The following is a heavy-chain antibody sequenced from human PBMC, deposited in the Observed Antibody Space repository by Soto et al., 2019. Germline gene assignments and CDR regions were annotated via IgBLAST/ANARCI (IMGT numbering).Heavy chain of an antibody. CDR1: GGSISSYY. V-gene: IGHV4-59*01. Sequence: SETLSLTCTFSGGSISSYYWSWIRQPPGKGLEWIGYIYYSGSTNYNPSLKSRVTISVDTSKNQFSLKLSSVTAADTAVYYCARVDSHGGFFDYWGQGTLVTVS. CDR2: IYYSGST. J-gene: IGHJ4*02. CDR3: ARVDSHGGFFDY. D-gene: IGHD3-10*01.